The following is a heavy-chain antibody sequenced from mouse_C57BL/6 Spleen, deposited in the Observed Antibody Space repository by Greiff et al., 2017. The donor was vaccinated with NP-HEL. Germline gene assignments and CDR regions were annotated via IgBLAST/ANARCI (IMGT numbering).Heavy chain of an antibody. V-gene: IGHV1-61*01. Sequence: VQLQQPGAELVRPGSSVKLSCKASGYTFTSYWMDWVKQRSGQGLEWIGNIYPSDSETHYNQKFKDKATLTVDKSSSTAYMQLSSLTSEDSAVFQCERLITTGVATDARDYGCQGTSVTVSS. CDR3: ERLITTGVATDARDY. CDR1: GYTFTSYW. CDR2: IYPSDSET. J-gene: IGHJ4*01. D-gene: IGHD1-1*01.